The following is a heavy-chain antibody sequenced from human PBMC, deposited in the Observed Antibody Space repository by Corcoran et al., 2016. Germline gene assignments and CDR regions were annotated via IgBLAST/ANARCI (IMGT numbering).Heavy chain of an antibody. V-gene: IGHV1-18*01. CDR3: AREIHDYVWGSYRYPPDGWFDP. CDR1: GYTFTSYG. Sequence: QVQLVQSGAEVKKPGASVKVSCKASGYTFTSYGISWVRQAPGQGLEWMGWISAYNGNTNYAQKLQGRVTMTTDTSTSTAYMELRSLRSDDTAVYYCAREIHDYVWGSYRYPPDGWFDPWGQGTLVTVSS. D-gene: IGHD3-16*02. J-gene: IGHJ5*02. CDR2: ISAYNGNT.